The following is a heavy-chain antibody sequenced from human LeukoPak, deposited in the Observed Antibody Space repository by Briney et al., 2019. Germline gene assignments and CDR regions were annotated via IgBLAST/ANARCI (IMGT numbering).Heavy chain of an antibody. CDR1: GFTFSSYA. V-gene: IGHV3-48*03. D-gene: IGHD3-16*02. CDR2: IGSGGTTI. J-gene: IGHJ4*02. Sequence: PGGSLRLSCAASGFTFSSYAMNWVRQAPGKGLEWVSYIGSGGTTIYYADSVKGRFTISRDNAKNSLYLQMNSLRAEDTAVYYCAKLDVISGLDSRGQGTLVTVSS. CDR3: AKLDVISGLDS.